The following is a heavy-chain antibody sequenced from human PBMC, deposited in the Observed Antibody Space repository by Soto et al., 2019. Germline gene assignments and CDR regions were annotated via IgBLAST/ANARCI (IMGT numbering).Heavy chain of an antibody. Sequence: WGSLRLSCAASGFTFSSYAMSWVRQAPGKGLEWVSAISGSGGSTYYADSVKGRFTISRDNSKNTLYLQMNSLRAEDTAVYYCAKDRNYYDSSGVDVYFDYWGQGTLVTVSS. CDR1: GFTFSSYA. CDR3: AKDRNYYDSSGVDVYFDY. CDR2: ISGSGGST. V-gene: IGHV3-23*01. D-gene: IGHD3-22*01. J-gene: IGHJ4*02.